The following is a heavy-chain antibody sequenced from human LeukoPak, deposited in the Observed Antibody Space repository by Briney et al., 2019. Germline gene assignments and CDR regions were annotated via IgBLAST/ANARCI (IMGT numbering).Heavy chain of an antibody. CDR3: ARDLNYDSSGSLKDY. CDR1: GYTFTSYY. V-gene: IGHV1-46*01. CDR2: INPSGGST. D-gene: IGHD3-22*01. Sequence: GASVKVSCKASGYTFTSYYMHWVRQAPGQGLEWMGIINPSGGSTSYAQKSQGRVTMTRDTSTSTVYMELSSLRSEDTAVYYCARDLNYDSSGSLKDYWGQGTLVTVSS. J-gene: IGHJ4*02.